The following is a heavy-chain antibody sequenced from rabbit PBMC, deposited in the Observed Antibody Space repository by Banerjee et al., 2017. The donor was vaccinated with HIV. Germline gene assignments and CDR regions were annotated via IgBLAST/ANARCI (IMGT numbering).Heavy chain of an antibody. CDR3: ARGGGMDYFDF. CDR2: IYTGGSGKI. J-gene: IGHJ4*01. CDR1: GFSFSSRYY. V-gene: IGHV1S45*01. D-gene: IGHD1-1*01. Sequence: QEQLVESGGGLVQPEGSLTLTCTASGFSFSSRYYMCWVRQAPGKGLEWSACIYTGGSGKIYYATWAKGRFTISKTSSTTVTLRLTSLTAADTATYFCARGGGMDYFDFWGQGTLVTVS.